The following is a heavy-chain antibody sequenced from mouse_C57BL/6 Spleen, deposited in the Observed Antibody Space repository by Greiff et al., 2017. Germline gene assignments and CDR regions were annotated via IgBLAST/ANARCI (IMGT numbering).Heavy chain of an antibody. CDR1: GYAFSSSW. Sequence: LVESGPELVKPGASVKISCKASGYAFSSSWMNWVKQRPGKGLEWIGRIYPGDGDTNYNGKFKGKATLTADKSSSTAYMQLSSLTSEESAVYFCARCEGITTVVADWYFDVWGTGTTVTVSS. J-gene: IGHJ1*03. D-gene: IGHD1-1*01. CDR2: IYPGDGDT. CDR3: ARCEGITTVVADWYFDV. V-gene: IGHV1-82*01.